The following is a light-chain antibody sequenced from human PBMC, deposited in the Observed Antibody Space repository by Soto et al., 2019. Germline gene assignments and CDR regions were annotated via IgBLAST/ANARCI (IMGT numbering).Light chain of an antibody. V-gene: IGKV3-20*01. J-gene: IGKJ4*01. Sequence: EIVLTQSPGTLSLSPGERATLSCRASQGVTSSYLAWYQQKPGQAPRLLIYGASIRSTGNPDRFSGSGSGTDFTHTISRLAQEDFALYYCKRYDSSPLTFGGGTKVEIK. CDR2: GAS. CDR3: KRYDSSPLT. CDR1: QGVTSSY.